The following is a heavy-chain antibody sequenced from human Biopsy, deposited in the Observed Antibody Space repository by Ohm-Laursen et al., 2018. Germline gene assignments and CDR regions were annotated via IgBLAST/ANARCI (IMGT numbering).Heavy chain of an antibody. J-gene: IGHJ4*02. CDR2: MNPDSGRS. CDR3: AKDVEMFGELSFDS. Sequence: ASVKVSCKATGGTFIGFDINWVRQVPGQGLEWMGWMNPDSGRSNWAAKFQGRLSMTRITSVSTAFMELTSLRAEDTALYYCAKDVEMFGELSFDSWGQGTLVTVSS. V-gene: IGHV1-8*01. CDR1: GGTFIGFD. D-gene: IGHD3-10*02.